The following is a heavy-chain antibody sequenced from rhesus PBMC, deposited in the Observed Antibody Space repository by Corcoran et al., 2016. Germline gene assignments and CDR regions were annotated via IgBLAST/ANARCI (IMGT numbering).Heavy chain of an antibody. CDR2: INGNTGCT. Sequence: QVQLQESGPGLVKPSETLSLTCAVSGGSFSSYWWSWIRQPPGKGLEWNGEINGNTGCTNYNPSLKSRVTISKDASKNQFSLKLSSVTAADTAVYYCARYSGSYNAYFDYWGQGVLVTVSS. V-gene: IGHV4-80*01. D-gene: IGHD1-44*02. CDR1: GGSFSSYW. CDR3: ARYSGSYNAYFDY. J-gene: IGHJ4*01.